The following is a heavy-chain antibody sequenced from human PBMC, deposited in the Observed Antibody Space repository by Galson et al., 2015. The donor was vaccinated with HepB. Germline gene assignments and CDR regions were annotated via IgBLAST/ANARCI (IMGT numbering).Heavy chain of an antibody. Sequence: SLRLSCAASGFTFSSYAMHWVRQAPGEGLEWVAVISYDGSNKYYADSVKGRFTISRDNSKNTLYLQMNSLRAEDTAVYYCARPMTTHGVGYFDYWGQGTLVTVSP. CDR2: ISYDGSNK. D-gene: IGHD4-11*01. CDR1: GFTFSSYA. CDR3: ARPMTTHGVGYFDY. V-gene: IGHV3-30-3*01. J-gene: IGHJ4*02.